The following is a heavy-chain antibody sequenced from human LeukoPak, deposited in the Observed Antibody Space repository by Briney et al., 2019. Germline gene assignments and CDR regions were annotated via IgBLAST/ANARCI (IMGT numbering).Heavy chain of an antibody. CDR2: ISAKNGNT. CDR1: VYTFTGYY. V-gene: IGHV1-18*04. D-gene: IGHD4-17*01. CDR3: ATETTAWFDP. Sequence: GASVKVSCMASVYTFTGYYMHWVRQAPGQGLGRMGGISAKNGNTNDAQKLQGTVTMTTDTSTTTTYMELRSLRSDDTAVYYCATETTAWFDPWGQGTLVTVSS. J-gene: IGHJ5*02.